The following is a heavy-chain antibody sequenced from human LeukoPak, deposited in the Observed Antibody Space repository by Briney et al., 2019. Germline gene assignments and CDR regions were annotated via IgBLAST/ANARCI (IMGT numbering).Heavy chain of an antibody. V-gene: IGHV4-39*01. CDR3: ARRATGNGSGSYYVDY. J-gene: IGHJ4*02. D-gene: IGHD3-10*01. CDR2: IYYSGST. Sequence: SETLSLTCTVSGGSITSYYWGWIRQPPGKGLEWIGSIYYSGSTYYNPSLKSRVTISVDTSKNQFSLKLTSVTAADTAVYYCARRATGNGSGSYYVDYWGQGTLVTVSS. CDR1: GGSITSYY.